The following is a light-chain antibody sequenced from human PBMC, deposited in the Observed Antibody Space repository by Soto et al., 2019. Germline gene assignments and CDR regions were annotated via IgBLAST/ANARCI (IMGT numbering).Light chain of an antibody. CDR1: SSNIGSNT. CDR3: ATWDDSLNGPV. CDR2: VNN. V-gene: IGLV1-44*01. Sequence: QSVLTQPPSASGTPGQRVTISCSGGSSNIGSNTVSWYQQLPGTAPKLVMYVNNQRSSGVPDRFSGSKSGTSASLAISGLQSEDEDDYYCATWDDSLNGPVFGGGTKLTVL. J-gene: IGLJ2*01.